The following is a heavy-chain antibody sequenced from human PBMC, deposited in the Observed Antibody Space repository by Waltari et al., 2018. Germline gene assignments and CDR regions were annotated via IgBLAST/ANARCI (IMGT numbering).Heavy chain of an antibody. D-gene: IGHD3-3*01. CDR2: IYYSGST. V-gene: IGHV4-59*01. Sequence: QVQLQESGPGLVKPSETLSLTCTVSGGSISSYYWSWIRQPPGKGLEWIGYIYYSGSTTYTPSLKGRVTISVDTSKNQFSLNLSSVTAADTAVYYCARASRSGVTIFGVVTRFDYWGQGTLVTVSS. CDR1: GGSISSYY. J-gene: IGHJ4*02. CDR3: ARASRSGVTIFGVVTRFDY.